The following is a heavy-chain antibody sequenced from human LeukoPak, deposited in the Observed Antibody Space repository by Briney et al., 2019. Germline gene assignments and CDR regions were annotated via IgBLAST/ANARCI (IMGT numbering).Heavy chain of an antibody. CDR3: ARDKSAGADTGSSFYY. CDR2: IYTGGNT. V-gene: IGHV3-53*01. J-gene: IGHJ4*02. CDR1: GFTVDSNY. D-gene: IGHD3-10*01. Sequence: GGSLRLSCAASGFTVDSNYLSWVRQAPGKGLEWVSTIYTGGNTYYAASVKGRFTISRDNAKSSLYLQVNSLRAEDTAVYFCARDKSAGADTGSSFYYWGQGALVTVSS.